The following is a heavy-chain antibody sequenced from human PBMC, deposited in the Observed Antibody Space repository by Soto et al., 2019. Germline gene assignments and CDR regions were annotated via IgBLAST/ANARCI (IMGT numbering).Heavy chain of an antibody. CDR2: INPNSGGT. Sequence: QLQLVQSGAEVKKPGASVKVSCKASGYTFTGYYMHWVRQAPGQGLEWMGWINPNSGGTNYAQKFQGWVTMTRDTSISTAYMELSRLRSDDTAVYYCARDSRITIFGVVHFDYWGQGTLVTVSS. D-gene: IGHD3-3*01. J-gene: IGHJ4*02. CDR3: ARDSRITIFGVVHFDY. CDR1: GYTFTGYY. V-gene: IGHV1-2*04.